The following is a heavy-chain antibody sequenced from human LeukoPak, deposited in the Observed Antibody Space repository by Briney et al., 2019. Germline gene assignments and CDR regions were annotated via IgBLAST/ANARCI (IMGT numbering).Heavy chain of an antibody. CDR1: GFTVSSNY. Sequence: GGSLRLSCAASGFTVSSNYMSWVRQAPGKGLEWVSVIYSGGSTYYADSVKGRFTISRDNAKNSLYLQMNSLRAEDTAVYYCARAGYYYDSSGYYSYYFDYWGQGTLVTVSS. CDR2: IYSGGST. V-gene: IGHV3-53*01. D-gene: IGHD3-22*01. J-gene: IGHJ4*02. CDR3: ARAGYYYDSSGYYSYYFDY.